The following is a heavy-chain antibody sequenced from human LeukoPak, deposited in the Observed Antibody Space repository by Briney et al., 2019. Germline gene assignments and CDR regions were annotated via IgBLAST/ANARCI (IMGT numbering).Heavy chain of an antibody. CDR2: IYSGGST. CDR1: GFTVSSNY. Sequence: GGSLRLSCAASGFTVSSNYMSWVRQAPGKGLEWVSVIYSGGSTYYAASVKGRFTISRDNSKNTLYLQMNSLRAEDTAVYYCARVSYGSGSYLDYWGQGTLVTVSS. J-gene: IGHJ4*02. V-gene: IGHV3-53*01. CDR3: ARVSYGSGSYLDY. D-gene: IGHD3-10*01.